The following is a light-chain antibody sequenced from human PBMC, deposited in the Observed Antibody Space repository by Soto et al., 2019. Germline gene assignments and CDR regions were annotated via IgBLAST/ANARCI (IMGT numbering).Light chain of an antibody. Sequence: IQLTQSPSSLSASVGDRVTITCRASQGISSYLAWYQQKPGKAPKLLIYAASTLQSGVPSRFSGSGSGTDFTLTISSLQPEDFASYYCQQLNSSPLTFCGGTKVDIK. CDR3: QQLNSSPLT. V-gene: IGKV1-9*01. CDR1: QGISSY. CDR2: AAS. J-gene: IGKJ4*01.